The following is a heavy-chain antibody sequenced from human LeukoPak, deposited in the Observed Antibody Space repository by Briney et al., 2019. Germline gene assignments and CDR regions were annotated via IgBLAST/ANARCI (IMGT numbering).Heavy chain of an antibody. CDR1: GFTFSSYA. CDR3: AKESVRYSSSGEGQK. J-gene: IGHJ4*02. CDR2: ISGSGGST. Sequence: PGGSLRLSCAASGFTFSSYAMSWVRQAPGKGLEWVSAISGSGGSTYYAVSVKGRFTISRDNSKNTLYLQMNSLRAEDTAVYYCAKESVRYSSSGEGQKWGQGTLVTVSS. V-gene: IGHV3-23*01. D-gene: IGHD6-13*01.